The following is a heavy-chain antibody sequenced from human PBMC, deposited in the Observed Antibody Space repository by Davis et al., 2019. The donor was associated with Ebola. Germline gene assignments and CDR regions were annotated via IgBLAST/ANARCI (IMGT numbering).Heavy chain of an antibody. CDR2: INNRGDST. V-gene: IGHV3-23*01. J-gene: IGHJ4*02. CDR3: VGVDY. Sequence: PGGSLRLSCAASGFPFSSCDINWVRQAPGKGLEWVSNINNRGDSTSYADSVKGRFTISRDNSKNTLYLQMNSLRPEDTAVYYCVGVDYWGQGTMVTVSS. CDR1: GFPFSSCD. D-gene: IGHD3-16*01.